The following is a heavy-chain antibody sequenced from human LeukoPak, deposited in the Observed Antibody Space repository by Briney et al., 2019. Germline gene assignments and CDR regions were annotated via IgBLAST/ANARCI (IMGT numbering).Heavy chain of an antibody. CDR2: ISGSCGST. CDR1: GFTFSSHA. Sequence: GGSLRLSCAASGFTFSSHAMTWVRQTPGKGLEWVSAISGSCGSTYYADSVKGRLTISRDNSKNTLYLQMNSLRAEDTAVYYCATNAGQWLVPFDYWGLGTLVTVSS. CDR3: ATNAGQWLVPFDY. D-gene: IGHD6-19*01. V-gene: IGHV3-23*01. J-gene: IGHJ4*01.